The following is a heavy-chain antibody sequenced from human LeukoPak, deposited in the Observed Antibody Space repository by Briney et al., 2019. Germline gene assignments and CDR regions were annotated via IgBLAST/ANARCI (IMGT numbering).Heavy chain of an antibody. Sequence: SVKVSCKASGGTFSSYAISWVRQAPGQGLEWMGRIIPILGIANYAQKFQGRVTITADKSTSTAYLELSSLRSEDTAVYYCARGNRVTKAIFDPWGQGTLVTVSS. D-gene: IGHD2-21*02. CDR2: IIPILGIA. CDR1: GGTFSSYA. J-gene: IGHJ5*02. V-gene: IGHV1-69*04. CDR3: ARGNRVTKAIFDP.